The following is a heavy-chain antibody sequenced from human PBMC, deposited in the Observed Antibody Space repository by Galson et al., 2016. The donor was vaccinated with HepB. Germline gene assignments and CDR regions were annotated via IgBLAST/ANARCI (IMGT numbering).Heavy chain of an antibody. J-gene: IGHJ4*02. CDR3: SYGSGSYTLDY. V-gene: IGHV4-4*02. CDR2: IYHSGST. D-gene: IGHD3-10*01. CDR1: GGSISSTTW. Sequence: SETLSLTCAVSGGSISSTTWWNWVRQPPGKGLEWIGEIYHSGSTNYNPSLKSRVTISVDKSRNQFSLTLTSVTAADTAVYYCSYGSGSYTLDYWGQGTLVTVSS.